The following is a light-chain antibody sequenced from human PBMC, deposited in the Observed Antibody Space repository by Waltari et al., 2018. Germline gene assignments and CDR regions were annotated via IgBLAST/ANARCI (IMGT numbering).Light chain of an antibody. CDR1: QSVSSSY. J-gene: IGKJ2*01. Sequence: LSPGERATLSCRASQSVSSSYLAWYQQKPGQAPRLLIYGASSRATGIPDRFSGSGSGTDFTLTISRLEPEDFAVYYCQQYGSSPMYTFGQGTKLEI. CDR2: GAS. CDR3: QQYGSSPMYT. V-gene: IGKV3-20*01.